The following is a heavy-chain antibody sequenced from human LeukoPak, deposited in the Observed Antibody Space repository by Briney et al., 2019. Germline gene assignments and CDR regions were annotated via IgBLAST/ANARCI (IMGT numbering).Heavy chain of an antibody. CDR3: ARLGPYYFDY. CDR1: GFSFSTYA. Sequence: GGSLRLSCAASGFSFSTYAMHWARQAPGKGLEWVAGISYDGSYKHYADSVKGRFTLSRDNSKNTLHLQMDSLRPEDTAVYYCARLGPYYFDYWGQGTLVTVSS. CDR2: ISYDGSYK. D-gene: IGHD3-16*01. J-gene: IGHJ4*02. V-gene: IGHV3-30*03.